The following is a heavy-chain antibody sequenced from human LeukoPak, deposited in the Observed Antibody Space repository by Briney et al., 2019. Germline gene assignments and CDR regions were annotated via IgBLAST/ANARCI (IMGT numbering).Heavy chain of an antibody. CDR3: TTDVAATRYYYYYGMDV. D-gene: IGHD2-15*01. Sequence: GGSLRLSCAASGFTFSSYWMSWVRQAPGKGLEWVANIKQDGSEKYYVDSVKGRFTISRDNAKNSLYLQMNSLRAEDTAVYYCTTDVAATRYYYYYGMDVWGQGTAVTVSS. CDR2: IKQDGSEK. CDR1: GFTFSSYW. J-gene: IGHJ6*02. V-gene: IGHV3-7*05.